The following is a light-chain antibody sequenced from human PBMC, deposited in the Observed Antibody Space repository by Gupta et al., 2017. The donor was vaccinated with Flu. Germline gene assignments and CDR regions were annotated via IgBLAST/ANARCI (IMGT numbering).Light chain of an antibody. Sequence: ELVMTQSPATLSVPPGERVTLSCRASQDISVNLAWYQLRPGQAPRLLIYDASTRASNVPARFSGSGSGTDFTFTISSLQSEDFAVYFCQQYNDWPPHSFGQGTKLEI. V-gene: IGKV3-15*01. CDR3: QQYNDWPPHS. CDR1: QDISVN. J-gene: IGKJ2*03. CDR2: DAS.